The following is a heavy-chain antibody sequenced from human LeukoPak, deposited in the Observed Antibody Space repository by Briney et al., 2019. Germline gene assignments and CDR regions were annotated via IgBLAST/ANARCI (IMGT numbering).Heavy chain of an antibody. V-gene: IGHV3-33*01. J-gene: IGHJ4*02. CDR2: IWYDGSNK. CDR1: GFTFSSYG. CDR3: ASLMGATGAPSGFDY. D-gene: IGHD1-26*01. Sequence: QSGGSLRLSCAASGFTFSSYGTHWVRQAPSKGLEWVAVIWYDGSNKYYADSVKGRFTISRDNSKNTLYLQMNSLRAEDTAVYYCASLMGATGAPSGFDYWGQGTLVTVSS.